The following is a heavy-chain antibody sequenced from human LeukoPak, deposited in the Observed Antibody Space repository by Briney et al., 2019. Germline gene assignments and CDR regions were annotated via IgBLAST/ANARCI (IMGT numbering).Heavy chain of an antibody. CDR2: ISSSGSTI. V-gene: IGHV3-11*01. J-gene: IGHJ3*02. CDR3: ARSFKSSGGTAFDI. CDR1: GFTFSDYY. Sequence: GGSLRLSCAASGFTFSDYYMSWIRQAPGKGLEWVSYISSSGSTIYYADSVKGRFTISRDNAKHSLYLQMNSLRAEDTAVYCCARSFKSSGGTAFDIWRQGTMVTVSS. D-gene: IGHD3-16*01.